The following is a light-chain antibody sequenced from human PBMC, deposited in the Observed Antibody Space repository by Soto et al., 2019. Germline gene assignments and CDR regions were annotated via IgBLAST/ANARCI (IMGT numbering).Light chain of an antibody. CDR1: ISDVGGYNY. CDR2: DVS. J-gene: IGLJ3*02. Sequence: QSVLTQPRSVSGSPGQSVTISCTGTISDVGGYNYVSWYQHHPGKAPKLMIYDVSERPSGVPDRFSGSKSGNTASLTISGLQAEDETDYYCCSYAGSYWVFGGGTKLTVL. CDR3: CSYAGSYWV. V-gene: IGLV2-11*01.